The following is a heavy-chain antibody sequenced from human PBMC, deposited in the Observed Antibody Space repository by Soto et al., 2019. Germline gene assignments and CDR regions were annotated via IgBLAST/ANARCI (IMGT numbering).Heavy chain of an antibody. J-gene: IGHJ4*02. Sequence: GGSLRLSCAASGFTFSSYWMHWLRQAPGKGLVWVSHINSDGDITEYADSVKGRLTISRDNTKNALYLQMNSLRAEDTAVYYCASLSAPSDYWGQGTRVTVSS. CDR3: ASLSAPSDY. CDR1: GFTFSSYW. D-gene: IGHD3-3*01. CDR2: INSDGDIT. V-gene: IGHV3-74*03.